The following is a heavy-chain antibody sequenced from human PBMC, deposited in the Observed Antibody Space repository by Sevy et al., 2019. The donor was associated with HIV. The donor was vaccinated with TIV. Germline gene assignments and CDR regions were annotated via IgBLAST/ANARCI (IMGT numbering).Heavy chain of an antibody. J-gene: IGHJ6*02. Sequence: GGSLRLSCAASGFSFSSYAMHWVRQAPGKGLEWVAVISYDGRNKYYGDSVKGRFTISRDISKNTLYLQMNSLRAEDTAFYYCARPESSGYYYYYAMDVWGQGTTVTVSS. V-gene: IGHV3-30*04. CDR1: GFSFSSYA. CDR2: ISYDGRNK. CDR3: ARPESSGYYYYYAMDV. D-gene: IGHD3-22*01.